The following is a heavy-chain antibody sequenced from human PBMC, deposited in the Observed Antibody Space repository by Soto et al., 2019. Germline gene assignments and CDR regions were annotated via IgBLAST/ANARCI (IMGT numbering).Heavy chain of an antibody. Sequence: GASVKVSCKASGYTFTGYYMHWVRQAPGQGLEWMGWINPNSGGTNYAQKFQGRVTMTRDTSISTAYMELSRLRSDDTAVYYCARSPPIAVAGSLFLPWGQGTLVTVSS. CDR2: INPNSGGT. CDR3: ARSPPIAVAGSLFLP. J-gene: IGHJ5*02. D-gene: IGHD6-19*01. V-gene: IGHV1-2*02. CDR1: GYTFTGYY.